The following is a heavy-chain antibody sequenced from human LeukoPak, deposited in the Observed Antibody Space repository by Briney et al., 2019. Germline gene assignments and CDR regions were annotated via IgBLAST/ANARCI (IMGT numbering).Heavy chain of an antibody. D-gene: IGHD6-13*01. J-gene: IGHJ4*02. CDR1: GFTFSSYA. Sequence: GGSLRLSCAASGFTFSSYAMHWVRQAPGKGLEWVAVISYDGSNKYYADSVKGRFTISRDNSKNTLYLQMNSLRAEDTAVYYCANTAAAGVDYWGQGTLVTVSS. V-gene: IGHV3-30-3*01. CDR2: ISYDGSNK. CDR3: ANTAAAGVDY.